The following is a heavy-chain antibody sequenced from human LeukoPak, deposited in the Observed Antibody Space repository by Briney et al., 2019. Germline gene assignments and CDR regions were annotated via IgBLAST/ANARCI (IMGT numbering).Heavy chain of an antibody. V-gene: IGHV3-43*02. J-gene: IGHJ4*02. CDR2: ISGDGGST. D-gene: IGHD6-19*01. Sequence: GGSLGLSCAAPGFMFHDYAIHWLRQAPGKGLEWVSLISGDGGSTFYADTVKGRFTISRDNSKNSLYLQMNSLRSDDTALYYCARESGGWYDYWGQGTLVTVSS. CDR3: ARESGGWYDY. CDR1: GFMFHDYA.